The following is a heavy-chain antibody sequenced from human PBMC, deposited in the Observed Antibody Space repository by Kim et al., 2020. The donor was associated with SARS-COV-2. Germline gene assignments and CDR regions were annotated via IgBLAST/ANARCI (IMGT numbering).Heavy chain of an antibody. V-gene: IGHV4-34*01. Sequence: SETLSLTCAVYGGSFSGYYWSWIRQPPGKGLEWIGEINHSGSTNYNPSLKSRVTISVDTSKNQFSLKLSSVTAADTAVYYCARGTNQDIVVVPAAWVRAFDIWGQGTMVTVSS. J-gene: IGHJ3*02. CDR2: INHSGST. CDR3: ARGTNQDIVVVPAAWVRAFDI. CDR1: GGSFSGYY. D-gene: IGHD2-2*01.